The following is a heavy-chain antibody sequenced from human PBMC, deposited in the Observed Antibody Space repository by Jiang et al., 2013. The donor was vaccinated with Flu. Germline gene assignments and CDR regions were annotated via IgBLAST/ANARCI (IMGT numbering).Heavy chain of an antibody. Sequence: TCTVSGGSISSYYWSWIRQPPGRDWSGLGISITVGAPTTTPTLKSRVTISVDTSKNQFSLKLSSVTAADTAVYYCARQMGYYDSSGPQTYFDYWGPGNPGHRLL. CDR2: SITVGAP. J-gene: IGHJ4*02. V-gene: IGHV4-59*01. CDR3: ARQMGYYDSSGPQTYFDY. D-gene: IGHD3-22*01. CDR1: GGSISSYY.